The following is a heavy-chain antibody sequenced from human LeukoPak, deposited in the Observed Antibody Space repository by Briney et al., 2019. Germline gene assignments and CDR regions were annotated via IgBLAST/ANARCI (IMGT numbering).Heavy chain of an antibody. CDR3: ARDRYYYDSSGVNWFDP. D-gene: IGHD3-22*01. V-gene: IGHV4-59*01. Sequence: SETLSLTCTVSGGSISSYYWSWIRQPLGKGLEWIGYIYYSGSTNYNPSLKSRVTISVDTSKNQFSLKLSSVTAADTAVYYCARDRYYYDSSGVNWFDPWGQGTLVTVSS. CDR1: GGSISSYY. CDR2: IYYSGST. J-gene: IGHJ5*02.